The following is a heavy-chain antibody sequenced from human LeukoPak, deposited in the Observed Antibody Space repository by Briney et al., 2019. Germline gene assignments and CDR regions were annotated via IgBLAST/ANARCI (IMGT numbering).Heavy chain of an antibody. J-gene: IGHJ4*02. CDR1: GGSISSGGYY. CDR3: AKGLSEVTVVPAATRGRYYFDY. D-gene: IGHD2-2*01. V-gene: IGHV4-31*03. Sequence: SETLSLTCTVSGGSISSGGYYWSWIRQHPGKGLEWIVYIYYSGSTYYNPSLKSRVTISVDTSKNQFSLKLSSVTAADTAVYYCAKGLSEVTVVPAATRGRYYFDYWGQGTLVTVSS. CDR2: IYYSGST.